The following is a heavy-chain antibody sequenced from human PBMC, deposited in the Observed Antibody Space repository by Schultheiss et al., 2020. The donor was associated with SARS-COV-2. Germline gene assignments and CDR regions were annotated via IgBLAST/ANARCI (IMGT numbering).Heavy chain of an antibody. V-gene: IGHV3-21*01. CDR1: GFTFSSYS. CDR3: ARDRVAYGDYGEYYYGMDV. J-gene: IGHJ6*02. CDR2: ISSSSSYI. D-gene: IGHD4-17*01. Sequence: GESLKISCAASGFTFSSYSMNWVRQAPGKGLEWVSSISSSSSYIYYADSVKGRFTISRDNSKNTLYLQMNSLRAEDTAVYYCARDRVAYGDYGEYYYGMDVWGQGTTVTVSS.